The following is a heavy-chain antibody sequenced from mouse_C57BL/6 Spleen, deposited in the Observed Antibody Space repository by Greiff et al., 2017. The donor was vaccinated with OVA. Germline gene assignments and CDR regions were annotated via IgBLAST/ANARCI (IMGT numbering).Heavy chain of an antibody. Sequence: VQLKESGPELVQPGASVKISCKASGYPFTDYNMNWVKQSNGKSLEWIGVINPNYGTTSYNQKFKGKATLTVDQSSSTAYMQLNSLTSEDSAVYYGASHYSEYYFDYWGQGTTLTVSS. J-gene: IGHJ2*01. CDR2: INPNYGTT. V-gene: IGHV1-39*01. CDR1: GYPFTDYN. D-gene: IGHD2-12*01. CDR3: ASHYSEYYFDY.